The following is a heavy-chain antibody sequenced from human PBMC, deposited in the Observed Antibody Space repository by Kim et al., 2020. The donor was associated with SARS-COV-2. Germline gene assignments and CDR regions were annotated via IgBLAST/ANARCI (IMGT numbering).Heavy chain of an antibody. CDR3: AKDRGRYGDYVGFDY. D-gene: IGHD4-17*01. CDR1: GFTFSSYG. CDR2: IWYDGSNK. V-gene: IGHV3-33*06. J-gene: IGHJ4*02. Sequence: GGSLRLSCAASGFTFSSYGMHWVRQAPGKGLEWVAVIWYDGSNKYYADSVKGRFTISRDNSKNTLYLQMNSLRAEDTAVYYCAKDRGRYGDYVGFDYWGQGTLVTVSS.